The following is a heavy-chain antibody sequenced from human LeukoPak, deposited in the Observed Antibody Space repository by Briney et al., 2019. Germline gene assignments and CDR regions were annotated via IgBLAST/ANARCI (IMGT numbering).Heavy chain of an antibody. CDR3: AKDYDYGDYSGWFDP. V-gene: IGHV3-23*01. Sequence: PGGSLRLSCAASGFTFSSYAMSWVRQAPGKGLEWVSAISGSGGSTYYADSVKGRFTISRDNSKNTLYLQMNSLRAEDTAVYYCAKDYDYGDYSGWFDPWGQGTLVTDSS. CDR1: GFTFSSYA. D-gene: IGHD4-17*01. J-gene: IGHJ5*02. CDR2: ISGSGGST.